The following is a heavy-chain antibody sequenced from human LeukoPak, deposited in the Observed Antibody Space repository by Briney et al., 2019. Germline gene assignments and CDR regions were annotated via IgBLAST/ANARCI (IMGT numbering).Heavy chain of an antibody. J-gene: IGHJ4*02. CDR1: GFTFSTYW. V-gene: IGHV3-21*01. D-gene: IGHD4-17*01. Sequence: GGSLRLSCAASGFTFSTYWMHWVRQAPGKGLEWVSSISSRSSYIYYADSLKGRFTISRDNAKNSLYLQMNSLRAEDTAVYYCASLRGGDYVFDYWGQGTLVTVSS. CDR2: ISSRSSYI. CDR3: ASLRGGDYVFDY.